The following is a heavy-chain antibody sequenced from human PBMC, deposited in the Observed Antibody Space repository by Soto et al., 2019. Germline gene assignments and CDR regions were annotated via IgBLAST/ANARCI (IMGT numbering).Heavy chain of an antibody. J-gene: IGHJ6*02. CDR3: TIDMSGKLLTGSGIYV. D-gene: IGHD3-16*01. V-gene: IGHV4-31*03. Sequence: QVQLQESGPGLVKPSQTLSLTCIVSGGSINSHDHYWSWIRQLPGKGLEWIGHIYRRGSTSYNPSLKSRLASAIDTSQDQFALSLSSVTAADTAVYFWTIDMSGKLLTGSGIYVWCQGTTVTVSS. CDR2: IYRRGST. CDR1: GGSINSHDHY.